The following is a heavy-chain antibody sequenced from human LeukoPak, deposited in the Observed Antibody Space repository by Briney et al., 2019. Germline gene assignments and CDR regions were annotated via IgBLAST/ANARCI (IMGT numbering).Heavy chain of an antibody. J-gene: IGHJ4*02. CDR1: SYSISSGYY. D-gene: IGHD2-15*01. Sequence: SETLSLTCTVSSYSISSGYYRGWIRQPPGKGLEWIGSIYLSGSTYYNPSLNSRVTMSVDTSKNQFSLKLTSVTAADTAVYYCARVMVVVVVAATHTPFDYWGQGTLVTVSS. CDR2: IYLSGST. CDR3: ARVMVVVVVAATHTPFDY. V-gene: IGHV4-38-2*02.